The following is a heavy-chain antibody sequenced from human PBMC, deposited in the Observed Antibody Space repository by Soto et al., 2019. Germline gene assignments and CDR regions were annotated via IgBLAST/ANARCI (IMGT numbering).Heavy chain of an antibody. D-gene: IGHD2-2*01. CDR3: ARVDIAVVPSTTFDE. V-gene: IGHV4-39*01. CDR2: IKYSGHT. J-gene: IGHJ4*02. Sequence: PSETLSLTCTVSGGSISSISYYWGWIRQPPGKGLEWIGSIKYSGHTFYNPSLKSRVTMSVDTSKNQFSLRLSSVTAAETAVYYCARVDIAVVPSTTFDEWGQGTLVTVSS. CDR1: GGSISSISYY.